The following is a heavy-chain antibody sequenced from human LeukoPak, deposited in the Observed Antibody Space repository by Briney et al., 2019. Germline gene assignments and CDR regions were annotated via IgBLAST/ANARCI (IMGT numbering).Heavy chain of an antibody. CDR1: GDSVSTTNW. J-gene: IGHJ6*03. D-gene: IGHD2-15*01. CDR2: IYHTGNT. CDR3: ARERWGVVAASTYYYFYIDV. Sequence: SETLSLTCAVSGDSVSTTNWWSWVRQTPGKGLEWIGEIYHTGNTNYNPSLRSRVNMSVDKPNNQFSLTLTSVTAADTAVYYCARERWGVVAASTYYYFYIDVWGKGTTVTVSS. V-gene: IGHV4-4*02.